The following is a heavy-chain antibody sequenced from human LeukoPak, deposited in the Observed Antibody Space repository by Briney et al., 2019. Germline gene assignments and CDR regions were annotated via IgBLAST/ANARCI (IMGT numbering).Heavy chain of an antibody. CDR2: IKQDGSEK. J-gene: IGHJ6*03. CDR3: ARDSFSDYYYMDV. Sequence: GGSLRLYCAASGFTFSSYWMSWVRQAPGKGLEWVANIKQDGSEKYYVDSVKGRFTISRDNAKNSLYLQMNSLRAEDTAVYYCARDSFSDYYYMDVWGKGTTVTVSS. V-gene: IGHV3-7*01. D-gene: IGHD3-3*02. CDR1: GFTFSSYW.